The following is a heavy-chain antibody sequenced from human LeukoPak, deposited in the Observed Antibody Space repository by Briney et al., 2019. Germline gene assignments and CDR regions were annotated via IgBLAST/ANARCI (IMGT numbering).Heavy chain of an antibody. J-gene: IGHJ4*02. Sequence: GGSLRLSCAASGFTFSSYTMNWVRQAPGKGLEWVSPISHRSTDINYSDSVKGRFTISRDNAKNSLYLQMNSLRAEDTAVYYCARDPWDYWGQGTLVTVSS. CDR2: ISHRSTDI. CDR1: GFTFSSYT. CDR3: ARDPWDY. V-gene: IGHV3-21*01.